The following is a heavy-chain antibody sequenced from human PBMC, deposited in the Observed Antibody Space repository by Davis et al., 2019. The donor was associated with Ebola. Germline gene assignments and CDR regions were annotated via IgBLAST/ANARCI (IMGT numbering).Heavy chain of an antibody. Sequence: SETLSLTCTVSGGSIGLYYWSWIRQPPGKGLEWVGYVDYSGGTNYSPSLKSRVTISLDTSKKQFSLNLSSVTAADTAVYYCARYRGETYYYYGMDVWGQGTAVTVSS. V-gene: IGHV4-59*08. CDR3: ARYRGETYYYYGMDV. CDR1: GGSIGLYY. D-gene: IGHD1-26*01. CDR2: VDYSGGT. J-gene: IGHJ6*02.